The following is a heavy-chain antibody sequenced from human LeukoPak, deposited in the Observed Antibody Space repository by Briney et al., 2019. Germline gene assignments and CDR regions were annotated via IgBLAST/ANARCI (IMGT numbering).Heavy chain of an antibody. D-gene: IGHD3-9*01. CDR1: GYSFTSYW. Sequence: GESLKISCKGSGYSFTSYWIGWVRQMPGKGLEWMGIIYPGDSDTRYSPSFQGQVTISADKSISTAYLQWSSLKASDTAVYYCARPNYDILTGYPPADAFDIWGQGTMVTVSS. J-gene: IGHJ3*02. V-gene: IGHV5-51*01. CDR3: ARPNYDILTGYPPADAFDI. CDR2: IYPGDSDT.